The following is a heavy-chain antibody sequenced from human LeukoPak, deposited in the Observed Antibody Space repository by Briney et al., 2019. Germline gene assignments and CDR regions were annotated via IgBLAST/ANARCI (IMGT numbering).Heavy chain of an antibody. CDR3: ARRKSLLRFLSQYYFDY. D-gene: IGHD3-3*01. J-gene: IGHJ4*02. CDR1: GYTFTSYD. Sequence: ASVKVSCKASGYTFTSYDINWVRQATGQGLEWMGWMNPNSGNTGYAQKFQGRVTITRNTSISTAYLQWSSLKASDTAMYYCARRKSLLRFLSQYYFDYWGQGTLVTVSS. V-gene: IGHV1-8*03. CDR2: MNPNSGNT.